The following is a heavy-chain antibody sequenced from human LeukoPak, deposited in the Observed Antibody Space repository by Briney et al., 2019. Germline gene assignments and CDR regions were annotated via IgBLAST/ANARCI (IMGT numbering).Heavy chain of an antibody. J-gene: IGHJ6*03. CDR2: IKQDGSEK. CDR3: ARDPIAAAGPNDVYYYYMDV. V-gene: IGHV3-7*01. D-gene: IGHD6-13*01. CDR1: GFTFSSYW. Sequence: GGSLRLSCAASGFTFSSYWMSWVRQAPGKGLEWVANIKQDGSEKYYVDSVKGRFTISRDNAKKSLYLQMNSLRAEDTAVYYCARDPIAAAGPNDVYYYYMDVWGKGTTVTVSS.